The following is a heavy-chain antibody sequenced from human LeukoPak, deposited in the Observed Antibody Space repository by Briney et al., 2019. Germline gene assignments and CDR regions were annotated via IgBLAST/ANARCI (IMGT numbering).Heavy chain of an antibody. CDR1: GFTFGDYA. CDR2: IRSKAYGGTT. J-gene: IGHJ6*02. D-gene: IGHD3-22*01. V-gene: IGHV3-49*04. Sequence: GGSLRLSCTASGFTFGDYAMSWVRQAPGKGLEWVGLIRSKAYGGTTEYAASVKGRFTISRDDSKSIAYLQMNSLKTEDTAVYYCTRVPDYYDSSGYYYYGMDVWGQGTTVTVSS. CDR3: TRVPDYYDSSGYYYYGMDV.